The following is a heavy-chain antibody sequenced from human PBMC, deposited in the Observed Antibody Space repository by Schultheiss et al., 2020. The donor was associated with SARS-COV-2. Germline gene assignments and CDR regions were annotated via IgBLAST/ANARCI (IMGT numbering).Heavy chain of an antibody. CDR1: GGSISSGGYS. J-gene: IGHJ5*02. CDR2: IYHSGST. V-gene: IGHV4-30-2*01. CDR3: ARDCSGGSCYSGVEWWFDP. D-gene: IGHD2-15*01. Sequence: SETLSLTCAVSGGSISSGGYSWSWIRQPPGKGLEWIGYIYHSGSTYYNPSLKSRVTISVDTSKNQFSLKLSSVTAADTAVYYCARDCSGGSCYSGVEWWFDPWGQGTLVTVSS.